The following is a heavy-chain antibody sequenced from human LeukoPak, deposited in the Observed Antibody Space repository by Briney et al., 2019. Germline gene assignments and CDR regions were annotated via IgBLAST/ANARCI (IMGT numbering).Heavy chain of an antibody. CDR1: GYTFTSYG. CDR3: ARDGGYCSGGSCYTVSAWFDP. Sequence: ASVKVSCKASGYTFTSYGISWVRQAPGQGLERMGRIIPILGIANYAQKFQGRVTITADKSTSTAYMELSSLRSEDTAVYYCARDGGYCSGGSCYTVSAWFDPWGQGTLVTVSS. V-gene: IGHV1-69*04. J-gene: IGHJ5*02. CDR2: IIPILGIA. D-gene: IGHD2-15*01.